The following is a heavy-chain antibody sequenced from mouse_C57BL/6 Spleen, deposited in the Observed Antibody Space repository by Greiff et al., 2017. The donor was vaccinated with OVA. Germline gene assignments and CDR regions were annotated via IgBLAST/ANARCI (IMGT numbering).Heavy chain of an antibody. Sequence: VQLQQSGPELVKPGASVKISCKASGYSFTGYSMHWVKQSSEKSLEWIGEINPSTGGTSYTQKFKGKATLTVDNSSSTAYMQLKSLTSEDSAVYYGARRRGSYDEYFDVWGTGTTVTVSS. D-gene: IGHD2-12*01. CDR2: INPSTGGT. J-gene: IGHJ1*03. V-gene: IGHV1-43*01. CDR3: ARRRGSYDEYFDV. CDR1: GYSFTGYS.